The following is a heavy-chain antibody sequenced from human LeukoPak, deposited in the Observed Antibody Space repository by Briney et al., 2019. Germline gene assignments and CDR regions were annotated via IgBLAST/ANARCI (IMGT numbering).Heavy chain of an antibody. CDR3: ARLRYYFDY. CDR2: IYYSGST. V-gene: IGHV4-39*01. CDR1: GGSISSSSYY. J-gene: IGHJ4*02. Sequence: PSETLSLTCTVSGGSISSSSYYWGWIRQPPGKGLEWIGSIYYSGSTHYNPSLKSRVTISVDTSKNQFSLKLGSVTAADTAVYYCARLRYYFDYWGQGTLVTVSS.